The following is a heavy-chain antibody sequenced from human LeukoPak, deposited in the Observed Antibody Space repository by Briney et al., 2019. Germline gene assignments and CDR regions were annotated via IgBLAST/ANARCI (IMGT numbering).Heavy chain of an antibody. CDR1: RSTFSDYS. Sequence: GRSLRLFYAASRSTFSDYSMDWARQAPRKWLGCVLTISISGSYIFYAASVKGRFTISRDNARNSLYLQMNSLRAEDTAVYYCARAVHYYGSGSREKAGSWFDPWGQGTLVTVSS. CDR2: ISISGSYI. D-gene: IGHD3-10*01. V-gene: IGHV3-21*04. J-gene: IGHJ5*02. CDR3: ARAVHYYGSGSREKAGSWFDP.